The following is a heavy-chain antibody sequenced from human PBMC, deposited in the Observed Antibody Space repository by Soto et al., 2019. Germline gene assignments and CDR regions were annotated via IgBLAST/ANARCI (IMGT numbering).Heavy chain of an antibody. V-gene: IGHV3-23*01. D-gene: IGHD2-2*01. Sequence: GGSLRLSCAASGFTFSSYAMSWVRQAPGKGLEWVSAVSRSGDNTYYADSVKGRFTISRDSSKNTLYLQMSSLRAEDTAVYYCAKDRLRTNVVVVPALDYWGQGTLVTVSS. CDR2: VSRSGDNT. CDR1: GFTFSSYA. CDR3: AKDRLRTNVVVVPALDY. J-gene: IGHJ4*02.